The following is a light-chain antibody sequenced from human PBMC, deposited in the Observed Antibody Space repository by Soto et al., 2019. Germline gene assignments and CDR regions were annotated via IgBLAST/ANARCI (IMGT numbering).Light chain of an antibody. CDR2: RNN. V-gene: IGLV1-47*01. CDR3: AAWDDSRSAVV. Sequence: QSVVTQPPSASGTPGQGVSISCSGSTSNIGSNYVYWYQQLPGTAPKLLIYRNNHRPSGVPDRFSVSTSGTSASLAISGLLSEDEADYYCAAWDDSRSAVVFGGGTKVTVL. J-gene: IGLJ2*01. CDR1: TSNIGSNY.